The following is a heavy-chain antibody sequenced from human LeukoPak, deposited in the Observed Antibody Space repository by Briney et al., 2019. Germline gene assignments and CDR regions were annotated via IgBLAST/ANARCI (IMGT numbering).Heavy chain of an antibody. V-gene: IGHV4-38-2*02. D-gene: IGHD3-3*01. CDR2: IYHSGST. CDR3: ARALRMEWGSTFDY. CDR1: GYSISSGYY. J-gene: IGHJ4*02. Sequence: PSETLSLTCTVSGYSISSGYYWGWIRQPPEKGLEWIGSIYHSGSTYYNPSLKSRVTISVDTSKNQFSLKLSSVTAADTAVYYCARALRMEWGSTFDYWGQGTLVTVSS.